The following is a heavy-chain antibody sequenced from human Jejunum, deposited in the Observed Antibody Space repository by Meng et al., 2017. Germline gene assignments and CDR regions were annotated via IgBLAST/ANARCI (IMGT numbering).Heavy chain of an antibody. CDR3: ARGGGTVRGYDV. D-gene: IGHD1-1*01. CDR1: GGSVTSSY. CDR2: IHHSGDT. V-gene: IGHV4-59*02. J-gene: IGHJ3*01. Sequence: GSLRLSCTVSGGSVTSSYWNWMRQSPEKGLEWIGYIHHSGDTKKNPSLKSRVSMSVDTSKNQFFLWVSSVIAADTAVYYCARGGGTVRGYDVLGQGTLVTVSS.